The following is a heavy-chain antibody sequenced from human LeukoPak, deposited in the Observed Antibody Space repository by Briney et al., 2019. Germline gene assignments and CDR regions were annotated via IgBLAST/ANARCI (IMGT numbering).Heavy chain of an antibody. J-gene: IGHJ4*02. CDR3: ARDLNYYDSSGYLYC. CDR1: GFTFSSYW. Sequence: GGSLRLSCAASGFTFSSYWMHWVRQIPGKGLVWVSRINSDGSSTSYADSVKGRFTISRDNAKNTLYVQMNSLRAEDTAVYYCARDLNYYDSSGYLYCWGQGTLVTVSS. D-gene: IGHD3-22*01. CDR2: INSDGSST. V-gene: IGHV3-74*01.